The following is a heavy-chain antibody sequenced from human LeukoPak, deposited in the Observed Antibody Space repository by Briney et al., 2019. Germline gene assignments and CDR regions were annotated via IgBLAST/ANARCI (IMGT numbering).Heavy chain of an antibody. CDR1: GGSISSYY. Sequence: SETLSLTCTVSGGSISSYYWSWIRQPPGKGLEWIGYIYYSGSTNYNPSLKSRATISVDTSKNQFSLNLSSVTAADTAVYYCAREGSGYTDAFDIWGQGTMVTVSS. CDR2: IYYSGST. CDR3: AREGSGYTDAFDI. V-gene: IGHV4-59*01. D-gene: IGHD3-3*01. J-gene: IGHJ3*02.